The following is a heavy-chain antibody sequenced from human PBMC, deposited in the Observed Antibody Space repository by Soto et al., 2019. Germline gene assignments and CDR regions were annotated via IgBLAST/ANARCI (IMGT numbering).Heavy chain of an antibody. V-gene: IGHV3-30*18. CDR2: VSYDGSDK. D-gene: IGHD2-21*02. J-gene: IGHJ6*02. CDR3: AKVAQGDPLISDYGMDV. Sequence: PGGSLRLSCAASGFPFRSYGMHWVRQAPGKGLEWVAVVSYDGSDKYYADSVKGRFTGSRDNSKTTLYLQMNSLRIEDTAVYYCAKVAQGDPLISDYGMDVWGQGTTVTVSS. CDR1: GFPFRSYG.